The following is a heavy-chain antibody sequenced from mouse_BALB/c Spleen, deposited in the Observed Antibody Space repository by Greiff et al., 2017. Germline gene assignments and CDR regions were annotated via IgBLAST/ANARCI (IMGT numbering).Heavy chain of an antibody. V-gene: IGHV1S41*01. CDR3: VKSPYSSNGAMDY. CDR2: IAPGSGST. D-gene: IGHD2-5*01. J-gene: IGHJ4*01. CDR1: GYTFTSYW. Sequence: DLVKPGASVKLSCKASGYTFTSYWINWIKQRPGQGLEWIGRIAPGSGSTYYNEMFKGKATLTVDTSSSTAYIQLSSLSSEDSAVYFCVKSPYSSNGAMDYWGQGTSVTVSS.